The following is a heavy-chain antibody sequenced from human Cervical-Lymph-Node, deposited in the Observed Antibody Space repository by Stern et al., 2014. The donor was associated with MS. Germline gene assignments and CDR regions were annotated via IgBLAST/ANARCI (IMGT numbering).Heavy chain of an antibody. D-gene: IGHD6-19*01. CDR3: ARDTLTSSGWPYLDY. Sequence: VHLVESGAEVKKPGSSVKVSCKASGGTFSSYTISWVRQAPGQGLEWMGRIIPILGIANYAQKFQGRVTITADKSTSTAYMELSSLRSEDTAVYYCARDTLTSSGWPYLDYWGQGTLVTVSS. CDR1: GGTFSSYT. CDR2: IIPILGIA. V-gene: IGHV1-69*09. J-gene: IGHJ4*02.